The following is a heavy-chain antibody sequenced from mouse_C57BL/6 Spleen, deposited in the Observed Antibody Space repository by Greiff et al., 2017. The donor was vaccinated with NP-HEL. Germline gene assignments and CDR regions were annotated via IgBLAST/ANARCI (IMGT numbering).Heavy chain of an antibody. CDR2: INYDGSST. D-gene: IGHD1-1*01. J-gene: IGHJ4*01. Sequence: EVKLMESEGGLVQPGSSMKLSCTASGFTFSDYYMAWVRQVPEKGLEWVANINYDGSSTYYLDSLKSRFIISRDNAKNILYLQMSSLKSEDTATYYCARDDGSSYYYAMDYWGQGTSVTVSS. CDR1: GFTFSDYY. CDR3: ARDDGSSYYYAMDY. V-gene: IGHV5-16*01.